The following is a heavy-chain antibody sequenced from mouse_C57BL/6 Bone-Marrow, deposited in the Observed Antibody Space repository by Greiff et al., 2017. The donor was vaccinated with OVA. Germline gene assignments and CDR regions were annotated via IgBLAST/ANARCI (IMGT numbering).Heavy chain of an antibody. J-gene: IGHJ4*01. CDR3: TKGDGYYYYAMDY. CDR2: IDPENGDT. Sequence: VQLQQSGAELVRPGASVKLSCTASGFTIKDDYMHWVKQRPEQGLEWIGWIDPENGDTEYASKFQGKATITADTSSNTAYLQLSSLTSEDTAVYYCTKGDGYYYYAMDYWGQGTSVTVSS. D-gene: IGHD2-3*01. CDR1: GFTIKDDY. V-gene: IGHV14-4*01.